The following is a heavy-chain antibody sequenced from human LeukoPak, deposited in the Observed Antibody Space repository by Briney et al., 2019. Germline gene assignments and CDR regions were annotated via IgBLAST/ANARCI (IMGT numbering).Heavy chain of an antibody. J-gene: IGHJ4*02. CDR3: ARPPGRDGYNRYDY. CDR1: GYTLTELS. D-gene: IGHD5-24*01. CDR2: FDPEDGET. V-gene: IGHV1-24*01. Sequence: GASVKVSCKVSGYTLTELSMHWVRQAPGKGLEWMGGFDPEDGETIYAQKFQGRVTMTEDTSTDTAYMELSSLRSEDTAVYYCARPPGRDGYNRYDYWGQGTLVTVSS.